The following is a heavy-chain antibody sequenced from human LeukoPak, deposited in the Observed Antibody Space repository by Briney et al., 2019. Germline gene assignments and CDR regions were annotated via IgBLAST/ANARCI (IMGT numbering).Heavy chain of an antibody. CDR3: TTSSGTYRFDP. CDR1: GFTFSSYG. V-gene: IGHV3-33*03. J-gene: IGHJ5*02. D-gene: IGHD1-26*01. CDR2: IWYDGSNK. Sequence: GRSLRLSCAASGFTFSSYGMHWVRQAPGKGLEWVAVIWYDGSNKYYADSVKGRFTISRDNAKNTLYLQMNSLRAEDTAVYYCTTSSGTYRFDPWGQGTLVTVSS.